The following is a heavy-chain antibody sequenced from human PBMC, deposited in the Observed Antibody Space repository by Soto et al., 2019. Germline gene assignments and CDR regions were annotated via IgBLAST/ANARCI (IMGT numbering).Heavy chain of an antibody. V-gene: IGHV1-18*01. Sequence: QVQLVQSGAEVKKPGASVKVSCKASGYTFTSYGISWVRQAPGQGLEWMGWISAYNGNTNYAQKLQGRVTMTTDTSTSAAYRERRSLRSDDTAVYYCARDQDRWLEGSYFDYWGQGTLVTVAS. CDR1: GYTFTSYG. CDR2: ISAYNGNT. J-gene: IGHJ4*02. CDR3: ARDQDRWLEGSYFDY. D-gene: IGHD6-19*01.